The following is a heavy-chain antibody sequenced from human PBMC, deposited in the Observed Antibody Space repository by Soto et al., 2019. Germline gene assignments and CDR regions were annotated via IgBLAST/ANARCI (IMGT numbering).Heavy chain of an antibody. CDR1: GDSISSYY. CDR3: ARGTIFGVVITPSQLDS. Sequence: SETLSLTGTVSGDSISSYYWSWIRQPPGKGLEWIGYIYYSGSTNYNPSLKSRVTISVDTSKNQFSLKLSSVTAADTAVYYCARGTIFGVVITPSQLDSWGQGTLVTVS. J-gene: IGHJ4*02. V-gene: IGHV4-59*01. D-gene: IGHD3-3*01. CDR2: IYYSGST.